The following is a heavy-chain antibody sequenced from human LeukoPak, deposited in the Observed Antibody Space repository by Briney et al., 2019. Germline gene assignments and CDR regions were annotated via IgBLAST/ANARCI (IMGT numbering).Heavy chain of an antibody. Sequence: SETLSLTCAVYGGSFSGYYWSWIRQPPGKGLEWIGEINHSGSTNYNPSLKSRVTISVDTSKNQFSLKLSSVTAADTAVYYCASNYYDFWSGYANWFDPWGQGTPVTVSS. V-gene: IGHV4-34*01. CDR3: ASNYYDFWSGYANWFDP. J-gene: IGHJ5*02. CDR1: GGSFSGYY. CDR2: INHSGST. D-gene: IGHD3-3*01.